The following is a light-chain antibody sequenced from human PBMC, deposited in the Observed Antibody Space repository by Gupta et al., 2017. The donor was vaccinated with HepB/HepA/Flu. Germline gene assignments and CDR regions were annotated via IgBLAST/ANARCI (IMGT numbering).Light chain of an antibody. CDR1: QGTSNY. Sequence: DIKMTQSPSSLSASVGDRVTITCRASQGTSNYLAWYQQKPGKVPKLLIYDASTLQSGVPSRFSGSGSRTDFTLTISSLQPEDVATYYCQKYNSAPQTFGQGTKVEIK. CDR3: QKYNSAPQT. V-gene: IGKV1-27*01. J-gene: IGKJ1*01. CDR2: DAS.